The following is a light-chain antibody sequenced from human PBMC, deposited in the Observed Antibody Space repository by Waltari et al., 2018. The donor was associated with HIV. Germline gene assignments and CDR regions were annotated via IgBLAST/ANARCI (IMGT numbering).Light chain of an antibody. J-gene: IGLJ3*02. CDR2: DNN. Sequence: QSVLTQPPSVSAAPGQKVTISCPNLGNDYVSWYQPLPGAAPKLVIYDNNKRPSGIPDRFSGSKSGTSATLAITGLLTGDEAVYYCGTWDISLSGGVFGGGTKLTVL. CDR1: NLGNDY. CDR3: GTWDISLSGGV. V-gene: IGLV1-51*01.